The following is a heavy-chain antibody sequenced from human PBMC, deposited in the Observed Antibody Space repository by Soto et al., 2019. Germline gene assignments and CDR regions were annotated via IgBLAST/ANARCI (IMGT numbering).Heavy chain of an antibody. CDR1: GGSISSGGYY. Sequence: SETLSLTCTVSGGSISSGGYYWSWIRQHPRKGLEWIGYIYYSGSTYYNPSLKSRVTISVDTSKNQFSLKLSSVTAADTAVYYCARDRGRGGVKDYWGQGTLVTVSS. J-gene: IGHJ4*02. V-gene: IGHV4-31*03. CDR3: ARDRGRGGVKDY. CDR2: IYYSGST. D-gene: IGHD3-16*01.